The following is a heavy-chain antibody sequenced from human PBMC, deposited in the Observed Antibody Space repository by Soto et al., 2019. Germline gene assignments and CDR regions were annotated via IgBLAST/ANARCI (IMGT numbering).Heavy chain of an antibody. CDR2: IIPISGTA. V-gene: IGHV1-69*01. D-gene: IGHD2-2*01. CDR3: ARSQGSSTSLEIYYYYYYGMDV. Sequence: QVQLVQSGAEVKKPGSSVKVSCKASGGTFSSYAISWVRQAPGQGLEWMGGIIPISGTANYAQKFQGRVTINADESTSTAYMELSSLRSEDKAVYYCARSQGSSTSLEIYYYYYYGMDVWGQGTTVTVSS. CDR1: GGTFSSYA. J-gene: IGHJ6*02.